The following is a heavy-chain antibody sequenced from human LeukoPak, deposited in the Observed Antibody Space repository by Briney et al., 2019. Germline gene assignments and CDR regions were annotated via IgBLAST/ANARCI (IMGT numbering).Heavy chain of an antibody. CDR3: AKPPYNWNDNDAFDI. CDR2: ISGSGGST. J-gene: IGHJ3*02. CDR1: GFTFSSYA. V-gene: IGHV3-23*01. Sequence: GGSLRLSCAASGFTFSSYAMSWVRQAPGKGLEWVSAISGSGGSTYYADSVKGRFTIPRDNSKNTLYLQMNSLRAEDTAVYYCAKPPYNWNDNDAFDIWGQGTMVTVSS. D-gene: IGHD1-1*01.